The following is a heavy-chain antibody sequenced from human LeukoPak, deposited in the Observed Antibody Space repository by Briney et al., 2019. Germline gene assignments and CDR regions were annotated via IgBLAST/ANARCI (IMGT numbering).Heavy chain of an antibody. J-gene: IGHJ4*02. CDR2: IIPIFSTA. D-gene: IGHD5-12*01. CDR3: ARGNSGYDFLSSGY. Sequence: SVKVSCKASGGTFSSYAISWVRQAPGQGLEWMGGIIPIFSTANYAQKFQGRVTITADKSTSTAYMELSSLRSEDTAVYYCARGNSGYDFLSSGYWGQGTLVTVSS. V-gene: IGHV1-69*06. CDR1: GGTFSSYA.